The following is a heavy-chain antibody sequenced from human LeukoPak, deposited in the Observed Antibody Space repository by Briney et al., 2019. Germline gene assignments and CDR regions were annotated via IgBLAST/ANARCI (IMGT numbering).Heavy chain of an antibody. CDR2: ISYTGST. Sequence: SETLSLTCTVSGDSISSHYWSWIRQPPGRGLEWIGYISYTGSTNYNPSLKSRVTISVDMSKNQFSLNLRSVTAADTAVYYCARQTTMVTDFDYWGQGTLVTVSS. D-gene: IGHD4-23*01. J-gene: IGHJ4*02. CDR3: ARQTTMVTDFDY. V-gene: IGHV4-59*11. CDR1: GDSISSHY.